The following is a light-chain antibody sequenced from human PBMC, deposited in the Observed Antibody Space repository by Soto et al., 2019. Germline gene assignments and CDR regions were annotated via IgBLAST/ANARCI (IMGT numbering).Light chain of an antibody. CDR1: QTVRNNY. Sequence: EFVLTHSPGTLSLSPCERATLSFRASQTVRNNYLAWYQQKPGQAPRLLIYDASSRATGIPDRFSGGGSGTDFTLTISRLEPEDFAVYYCQQFSSYPLTFGGGTKVDI. J-gene: IGKJ4*01. CDR3: QQFSSYPLT. CDR2: DAS. V-gene: IGKV3-20*01.